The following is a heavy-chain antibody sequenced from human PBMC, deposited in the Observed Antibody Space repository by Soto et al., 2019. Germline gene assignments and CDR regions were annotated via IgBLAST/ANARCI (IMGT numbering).Heavy chain of an antibody. D-gene: IGHD2-15*01. CDR2: VIPIFGTP. Sequence: QVQLVQSGAEVKKPGSSVTVSCKSSGGTFSRYAISWVRQAPGQGLEWMGGVIPIFGTPHYAQKFHGRVTITADIPTSTAYLELSSLKSADTAVYYCAKIRWTISLQEEDAIWGEGTLVTVSS. CDR1: GGTFSRYA. CDR3: AKIRWTISLQEEDAI. V-gene: IGHV1-69*06. J-gene: IGHJ4*02.